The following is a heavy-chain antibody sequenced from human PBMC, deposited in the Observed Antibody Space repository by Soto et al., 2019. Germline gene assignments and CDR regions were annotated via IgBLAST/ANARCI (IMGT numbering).Heavy chain of an antibody. Sequence: PSETLSLTCTVSGGSISSGGYYWSWIRQHPGKGLEWIGHIYYSGSTYYNPSLKSRVTISVDTSKNQFSLKLSSVTAADTAVYYCATYYYGSGSYVDYWGQGTLVTVSS. J-gene: IGHJ4*02. CDR1: GGSISSGGYY. CDR3: ATYYYGSGSYVDY. CDR2: IYYSGST. D-gene: IGHD3-10*01. V-gene: IGHV4-31*03.